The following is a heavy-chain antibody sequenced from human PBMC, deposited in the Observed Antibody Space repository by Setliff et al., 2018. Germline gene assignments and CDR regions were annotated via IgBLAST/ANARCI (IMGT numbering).Heavy chain of an antibody. CDR3: AGVPQEALYYYDRGNHFGS. CDR2: INPNSGGT. Sequence: GASVKVSCKASGYTFTGYYMHWVRQAPGQGLEWMGWINPNSGGTNPAQKFQGRVTMTRDTSISTAYMELSSLRSDDTAVYYCAGVPQEALYYYDRGNHFGSWGQGTLVTVSS. V-gene: IGHV1-2*02. J-gene: IGHJ4*02. CDR1: GYTFTGYY. D-gene: IGHD3-22*01.